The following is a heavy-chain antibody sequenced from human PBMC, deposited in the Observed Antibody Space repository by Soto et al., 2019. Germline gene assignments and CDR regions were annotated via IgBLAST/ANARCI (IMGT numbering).Heavy chain of an antibody. D-gene: IGHD1-1*01. CDR3: ARGTGGSYFGY. V-gene: IGHV4-31*01. CDR1: GGSISSNGFY. J-gene: IGHJ4*02. CDR2: IYYTGNT. Sequence: QVQLQESGPGLVKPSLTLSLTCTVSGGSISSNGFYWSWIRQHPGKGLEWIGYIYYTGNTYYNPSLKSQRSISVDTSKDQFSLKLSSVTAADTAVYYCARGTGGSYFGYWGQGTLVTVSS.